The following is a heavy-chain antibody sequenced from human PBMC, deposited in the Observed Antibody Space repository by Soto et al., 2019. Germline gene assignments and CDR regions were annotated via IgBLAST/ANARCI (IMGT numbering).Heavy chain of an antibody. CDR1: GFTFNTYW. J-gene: IGHJ6*02. CDR3: ARDTTRIAVAGYYYYYGMDV. Sequence: XVSLRLSCAASGFTFNTYWMSWVRQAPGTGLEWVANINQDGSEKFCVDSVKGRFTISRDNAKNSLYLQMSSLRAEDTAIYYCARDTTRIAVAGYYYYYGMDVWGQGTTVTVSS. CDR2: INQDGSEK. V-gene: IGHV3-7*01. D-gene: IGHD6-13*01.